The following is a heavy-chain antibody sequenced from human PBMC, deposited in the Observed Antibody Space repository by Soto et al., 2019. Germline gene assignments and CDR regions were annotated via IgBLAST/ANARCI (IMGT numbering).Heavy chain of an antibody. J-gene: IGHJ4*01. CDR2: MYNSGTS. V-gene: IGHV4-31*03. D-gene: IGHD2-15*01. CDR3: ARRLSGSSAFDF. Sequence: QVQLQESGPGLLKPSQTLSLTCSVSGGSISSGTYYWSWIRHRPGKGLQWIGYMYNSGTSSYSASLKSRSVLSVDTSKNQFSLKLTSVTAADTATYFCARRLSGSSAFDFWGLGILVTVSS. CDR1: GGSISSGTYY.